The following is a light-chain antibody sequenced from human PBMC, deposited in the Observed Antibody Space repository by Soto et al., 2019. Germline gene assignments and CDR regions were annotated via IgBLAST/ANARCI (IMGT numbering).Light chain of an antibody. V-gene: IGKV1-5*03. J-gene: IGKJ1*01. Sequence: DIQLTQSPSTLSASVGDRVTITCRASQSISSWLAWYQQKPGKAPNFSIYKTSNLESGVPSRFSGSGSGTEFTLTISSLQPDDFATYYCQYYNDYCWTFGQGTKVAIK. CDR1: QSISSW. CDR2: KTS. CDR3: QYYNDYCWT.